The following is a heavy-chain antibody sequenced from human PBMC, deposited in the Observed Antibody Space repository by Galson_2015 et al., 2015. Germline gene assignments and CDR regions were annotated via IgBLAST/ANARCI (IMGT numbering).Heavy chain of an antibody. CDR1: GFTFSNAW. D-gene: IGHD3-22*01. Sequence: SLRLSCAASGFTFSNAWMSWVRQAPGKGLEWVGRIKSKTDGGTTDYAAPVKGRSTISRDDSKNTLYLQMNSLKTEDTAVYYCTSYDDSSAQGYWGQGTLVTVSS. V-gene: IGHV3-15*01. CDR2: IKSKTDGGTT. CDR3: TSYDDSSAQGY. J-gene: IGHJ4*02.